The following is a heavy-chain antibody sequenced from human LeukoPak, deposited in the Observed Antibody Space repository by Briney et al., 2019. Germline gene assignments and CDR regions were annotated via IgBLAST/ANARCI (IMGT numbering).Heavy chain of an antibody. D-gene: IGHD2-2*01. CDR1: GFTFSSYS. CDR3: ARLRGYCSSSSCYGAEDY. Sequence: GGSLRLSCAASGFTFSSYSMNWVRQAPGKGLEWVSSIYSCSNYIYYADSVKGRFTISRDNAKNSLYLQLNSLRAEDTAVYYCARLRGYCSSSSCYGAEDYWGQGTLVTCST. J-gene: IGHJ4*02. V-gene: IGHV3-21*01. CDR2: IYSCSNYI.